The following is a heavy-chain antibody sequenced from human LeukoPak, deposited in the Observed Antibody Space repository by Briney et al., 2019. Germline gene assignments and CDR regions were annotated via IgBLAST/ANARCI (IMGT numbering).Heavy chain of an antibody. CDR2: IYSGGST. CDR3: ARSLFYYYDSSGYSHFDF. D-gene: IGHD3-22*01. CDR1: GFTVSSNY. Sequence: GGSLRLSCAASGFTVSSNYMSWVRQAPGKGLEWVSVIYSGGSTYYADSVKGRFTISRDNSKNTLYLQMNSLRAEDTAVYYCARSLFYYYDSSGYSHFDFWGQGTLVTVSS. V-gene: IGHV3-53*01. J-gene: IGHJ4*02.